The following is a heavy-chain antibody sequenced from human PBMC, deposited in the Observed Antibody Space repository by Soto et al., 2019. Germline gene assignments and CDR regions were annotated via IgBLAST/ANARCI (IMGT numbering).Heavy chain of an antibody. CDR1: GYTFTGYY. CDR2: INPNSGGT. D-gene: IGHD6-13*01. J-gene: IGHJ4*01. V-gene: IGHV1-2*02. CDR3: HSSSWSSSFDY. Sequence: ASVKVSCKASGYTFTGYYMHWVRQAPGQGLERMGWINPNSGGTNYAQKFQGRVTMTRDTSVSTAYMELSRLRSDDTAVYYCHSSSWSSSFDYWGHGTLVTVSS.